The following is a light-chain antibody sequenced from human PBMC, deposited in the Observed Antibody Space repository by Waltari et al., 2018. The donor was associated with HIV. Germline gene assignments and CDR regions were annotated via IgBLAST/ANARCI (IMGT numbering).Light chain of an antibody. V-gene: IGLV3-1*01. CDR2: QDS. CDR3: QAWDSSSWV. CDR1: KLEDKS. J-gene: IGLJ3*02. Sequence: SYELTQPPSVSVSPGQTASITCSGDKLEDKSVCWYQQQPGQSPVLVIYQDSKRPSGIPERFSGSNSGNTATLTISGTQAMDEADYYCQAWDSSSWVFGGGTKLTVL.